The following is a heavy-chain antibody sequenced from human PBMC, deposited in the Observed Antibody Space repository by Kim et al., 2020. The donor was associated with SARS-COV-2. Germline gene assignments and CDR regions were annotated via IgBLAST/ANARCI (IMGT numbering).Heavy chain of an antibody. CDR3: ARAKIAVAEFDY. D-gene: IGHD6-19*01. V-gene: IGHV3-53*04. Sequence: YYAHSVKGRFPISKHNSKKTLYLQMNSLGAEDTAVYYCARAKIAVAEFDYWGQGTLVTVSS. J-gene: IGHJ4*02.